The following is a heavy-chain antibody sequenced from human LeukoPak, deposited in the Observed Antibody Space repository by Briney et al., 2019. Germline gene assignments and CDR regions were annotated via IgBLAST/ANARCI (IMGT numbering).Heavy chain of an antibody. V-gene: IGHV3-30*02. CDR3: ARVALTRGFDP. Sequence: GGSLRLSCAASRFTFSTYGMHWVRQAPGKGLEWVAYIQYDGSNQQYADSVKGRFSISRDSSKNILYLQMNSLRAEDTAVYYCARVALTRGFDPWGQGTLVTVSS. CDR1: RFTFSTYG. CDR2: IQYDGSNQ. D-gene: IGHD3-9*01. J-gene: IGHJ5*02.